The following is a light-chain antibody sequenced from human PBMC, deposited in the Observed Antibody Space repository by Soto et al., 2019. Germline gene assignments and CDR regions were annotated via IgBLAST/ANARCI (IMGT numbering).Light chain of an antibody. V-gene: IGLV2-8*01. J-gene: IGLJ2*01. CDR1: SSDVGGYNY. Sequence: QSALTQPPSASGSPGQSVTISCSGTSSDVGGYNYVSWYQQHPGKAPKVMLYEVTRRPSGVPDRFSGSRSGNTASLIVSGIQAEDEADYYCSSYAGSNTVAFGGGTQLNFL. CDR3: SSYAGSNTVA. CDR2: EVT.